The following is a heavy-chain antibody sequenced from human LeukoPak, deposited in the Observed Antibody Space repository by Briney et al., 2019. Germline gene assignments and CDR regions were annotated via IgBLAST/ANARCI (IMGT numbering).Heavy chain of an antibody. CDR1: GFTFSDHY. J-gene: IGHJ4*02. D-gene: IGHD7-27*01. V-gene: IGHV3-72*01. Sequence: GGSLRLSCAASGFTFSDHYMDWVRQAPGKGLEWVGRTRNKANSYITEYAASVKGGFTISRDDSKNSLYLQMNSLKTEDTAVYYCAKEGRNWGRDCFDYWGQGTLVTVSS. CDR3: AKEGRNWGRDCFDY. CDR2: TRNKANSYIT.